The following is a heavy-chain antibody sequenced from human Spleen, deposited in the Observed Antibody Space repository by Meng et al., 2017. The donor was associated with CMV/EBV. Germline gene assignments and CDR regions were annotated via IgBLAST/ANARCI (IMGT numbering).Heavy chain of an antibody. CDR2: LYYNGST. CDR1: GDSISSGSYY. Sequence: SETLSLTCTVSGDSISSGSYYWGWIRQPPGKGLAWIGSLYYNGSTYYNPSLKSRVIMPVDTSKNQFSLKLSSVTAADTAMYYCARSGIIGLYYQNWFDPWGQGTLVTVSS. J-gene: IGHJ5*02. D-gene: IGHD2-2*01. CDR3: ARSGIIGLYYQNWFDP. V-gene: IGHV4-39*07.